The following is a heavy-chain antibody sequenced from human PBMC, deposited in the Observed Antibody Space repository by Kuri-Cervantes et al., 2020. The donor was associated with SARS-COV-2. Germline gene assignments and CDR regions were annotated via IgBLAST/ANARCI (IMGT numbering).Heavy chain of an antibody. J-gene: IGHJ6*03. CDR1: GFTFSSYA. D-gene: IGHD2-2*02. V-gene: IGHV3-30-3*01. Sequence: GESLKISCAASGFTFSSYAMHWVRQAPGKGLEWVAVISYDGSNKYYADSVKGRFTMSRDNSKNTLFLQMNSLRADDTAIYYCAKDLVGCWGSSRCYRPAYYYMDVWGKGTTVTVSS. CDR2: ISYDGSNK. CDR3: AKDLVGCWGSSRCYRPAYYYMDV.